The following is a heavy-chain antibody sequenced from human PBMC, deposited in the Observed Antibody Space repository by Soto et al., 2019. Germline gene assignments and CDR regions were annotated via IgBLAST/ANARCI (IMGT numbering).Heavy chain of an antibody. D-gene: IGHD2-8*01. J-gene: IGHJ4*02. CDR2: IYYSGST. CDR3: AKRLMVYAINGFDY. CDR1: GGSISSSSYY. V-gene: IGHV4-39*01. Sequence: SETLSLTCTVSGGSISSSSYYWGWIRQPPGKGLEWIGSIYYSGSTYYNPSLKSRVTISVDTSKNQFSLKLSSVTAADTAVYYCAKRLMVYAINGFDYWGQGTLVTVSS.